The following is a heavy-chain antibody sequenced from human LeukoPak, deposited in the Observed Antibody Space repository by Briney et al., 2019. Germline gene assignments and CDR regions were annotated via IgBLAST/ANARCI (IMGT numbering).Heavy chain of an antibody. CDR1: GFTFRAYA. CDR3: AKGSNGNYDY. D-gene: IGHD1-7*01. Sequence: GGSLRLSCAASGFTFRAYAMSWVRQAPEKGLEWVSAISGSGGGTSYPDSLKGRFTISRDNSKNTLYMQMNSLRVEDTAIYYCAKGSNGNYDYWGRGTLVTVSS. V-gene: IGHV3-23*01. J-gene: IGHJ4*02. CDR2: ISGSGGGT.